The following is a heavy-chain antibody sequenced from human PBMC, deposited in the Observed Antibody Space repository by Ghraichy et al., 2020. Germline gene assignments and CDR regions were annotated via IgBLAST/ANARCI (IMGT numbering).Heavy chain of an antibody. Sequence: GGSLRLSCAASGFTVSSNYMSWVRQAPGKGLEWVSVIYSGGSTYYADSVKGRFTISRDNSKNTLYLQMNSLRAEDTAVYYCARETPPAKVPALRRSDYGVDYWGQGTLVTVSS. CDR3: ARETPPAKVPALRRSDYGVDY. J-gene: IGHJ4*02. CDR2: IYSGGST. D-gene: IGHD4-17*01. V-gene: IGHV3-66*01. CDR1: GFTVSSNY.